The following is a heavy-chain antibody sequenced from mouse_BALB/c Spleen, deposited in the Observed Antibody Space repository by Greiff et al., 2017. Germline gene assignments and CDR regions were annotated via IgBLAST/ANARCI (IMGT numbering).Heavy chain of an antibody. D-gene: IGHD2-4*01. Sequence: QVQLKESGPGLVAPSQSLSITCTVSGFSLSRYSVHWVRQPPGKGLEWLGMIWGGGSTDYNSALKSRLSISKDNSKSQVFLKMNSLQTDDTAMYYCARRDYDYDPWFAYWGQGTLVTVSA. CDR1: GFSLSRYS. V-gene: IGHV2-6-4*01. J-gene: IGHJ3*01. CDR3: ARRDYDYDPWFAY. CDR2: IWGGGST.